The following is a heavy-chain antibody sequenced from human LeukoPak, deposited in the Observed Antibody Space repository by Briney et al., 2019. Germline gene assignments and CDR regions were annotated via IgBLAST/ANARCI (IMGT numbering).Heavy chain of an antibody. Sequence: PGGSLRLSCAASGFTFSSYAMSRVRQAPGKGLEWVSAISGSGGSTYYADSVKGRFTISRDNSKNTLYLQMNSLRVEDTAVYYCAKDIYSYGELDYWGQGTLVAVSS. D-gene: IGHD5-18*01. CDR1: GFTFSSYA. CDR2: ISGSGGST. J-gene: IGHJ4*02. V-gene: IGHV3-23*01. CDR3: AKDIYSYGELDY.